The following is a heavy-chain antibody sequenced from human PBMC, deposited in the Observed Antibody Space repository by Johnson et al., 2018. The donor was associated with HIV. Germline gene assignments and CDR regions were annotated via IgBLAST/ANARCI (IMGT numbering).Heavy chain of an antibody. CDR3: ARDYSNQPHAVDI. CDR1: GFTFSSYD. CDR2: IYSGGST. J-gene: IGHJ3*02. V-gene: IGHV3-66*02. D-gene: IGHD4-11*01. Sequence: VLLVESGGGLVQPGGSLRLSCAASGFTFSSYDMHWVRQATGKGLEWVSVIYSGGSTYYADSVKGRFTISRDNSKNTLYLQMNSLRAEDTAVYYCARDYSNQPHAVDIGGQGTMVTVSS.